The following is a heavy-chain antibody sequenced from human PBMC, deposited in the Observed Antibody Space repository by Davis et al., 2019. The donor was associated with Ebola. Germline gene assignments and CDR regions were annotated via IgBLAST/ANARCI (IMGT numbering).Heavy chain of an antibody. CDR2: INAGSGNI. J-gene: IGHJ5*02. D-gene: IGHD3-10*01. CDR3: ARDPRGSGSYSGWFDP. V-gene: IGHV1-3*01. CDR1: GYTFTSYA. Sequence: ASVKVSCKASGYTFTSYAMHWVRQAPGQRLEWMGWINAGSGNIKYSQNFQDRVTITGDTSASTVYMELSSLRSDDTAVYYCARDPRGSGSYSGWFDPWGQGTLLTVSS.